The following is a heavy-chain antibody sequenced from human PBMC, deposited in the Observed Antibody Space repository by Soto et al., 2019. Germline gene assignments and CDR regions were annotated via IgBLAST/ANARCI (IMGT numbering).Heavy chain of an antibody. J-gene: IGHJ4*02. CDR1: GDSSSTYY. Sequence: SENLSLPYFVTGDSSSTYYWSWIRQPPGKWLDWIGYIQYSGSTNSNPSLNSRVTISVDTFKNQFSLKLTSVTAADTAVYYCARDKITGLFDYWGQGTLVTVSS. V-gene: IGHV4-59*01. CDR3: ARDKITGLFDY. CDR2: IQYSGST. D-gene: IGHD2-8*02.